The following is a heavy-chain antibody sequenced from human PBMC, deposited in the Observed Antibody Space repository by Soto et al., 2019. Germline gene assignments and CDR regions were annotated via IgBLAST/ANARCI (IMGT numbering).Heavy chain of an antibody. CDR1: EFTFTSYA. CDR3: ARDVCGSGTFCHFDY. CDR2: VGSDGGST. V-gene: IGHV3-23*01. J-gene: IGHJ4*02. D-gene: IGHD3-10*01. Sequence: EVQLLESGGGLVQPGGSLRLSCAASEFTFTSYAMSWVRQAPGKGLEWVSAVGSDGGSTYYADSVRGRFTVSRDNSQNTLYLQMNNLGAEDTAVYYCARDVCGSGTFCHFDYWGQGTLVTVSS.